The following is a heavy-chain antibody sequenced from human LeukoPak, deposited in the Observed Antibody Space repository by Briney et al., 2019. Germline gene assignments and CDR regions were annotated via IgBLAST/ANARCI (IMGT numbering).Heavy chain of an antibody. J-gene: IGHJ4*02. CDR1: GFTFSSFA. Sequence: PGGSLRLPCAASGFTFSSFAMTWVRPAPGKRVEWGSLICASGSPTYYAESVKGRFTISRDNSKNTLYLQMNSLRADDTAVYYCAKGRGSWPCYFDYWAQGTLVTVSS. V-gene: IGHV3-23*01. CDR3: AKGRGSWPCYFDY. CDR2: ICASGSPT. D-gene: IGHD6-13*01.